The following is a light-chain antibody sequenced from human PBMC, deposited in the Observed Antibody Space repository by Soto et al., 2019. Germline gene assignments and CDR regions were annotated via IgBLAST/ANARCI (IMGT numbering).Light chain of an antibody. CDR1: QTLDSM. J-gene: IGKJ1*01. CDR2: SAS. V-gene: IGKV3-15*01. CDR3: QQYKDWPTT. Sequence: IVLTQSPATLSVSPGERATLSCWASQTLDSMVAWYQQKSGQAPRLLIYSASARATGVPARFSGYGSGTDFTLTIPSLQSEDPGVYYSQQYKDWPTTFGQGTKVDIK.